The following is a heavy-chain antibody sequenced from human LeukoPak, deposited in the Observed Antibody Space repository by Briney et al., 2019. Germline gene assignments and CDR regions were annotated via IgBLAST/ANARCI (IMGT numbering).Heavy chain of an antibody. J-gene: IGHJ4*02. CDR3: AKGGITFGGVIPRGLDY. V-gene: IGHV3-30*18. CDR2: ISYDGSNK. Sequence: PGGSLRLSCAASGFTFSSYAMHWVRQAPGKGLEWVAVISYDGSNKYYADSVKGRFTISRDNSKNTLYLQMNSLRAEDTAVYYCAKGGITFGGVIPRGLDYWGQGTLVTVSS. D-gene: IGHD3-16*02. CDR1: GFTFSSYA.